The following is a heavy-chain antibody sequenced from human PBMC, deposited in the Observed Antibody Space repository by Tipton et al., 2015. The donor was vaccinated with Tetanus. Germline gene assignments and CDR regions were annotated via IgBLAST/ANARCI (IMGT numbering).Heavy chain of an antibody. D-gene: IGHD2-21*02. V-gene: IGHV4-34*01. J-gene: IGHJ4*01. CDR3: ATVGLVTASVKY. CDR1: GGSFSLYY. CDR2: ISHSGSS. Sequence: TLSLTCTVSGGSFSLYYWNWVRQSPGKGLEWIGEISHSGSSSYSPSLKSRVTISVDTSKNQFSLKLTSVTAADTAVYYCATVGLVTASVKYWGQGTLVTVSS.